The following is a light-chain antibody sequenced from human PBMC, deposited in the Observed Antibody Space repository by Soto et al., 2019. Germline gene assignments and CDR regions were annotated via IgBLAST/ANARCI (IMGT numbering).Light chain of an antibody. CDR1: QSVRNNY. Sequence: EIVLTQSPGTLSLSPGERATLSCRASQSVRNNYLAWYQQKPGQAPRLLIYGASSRATGIPERFSGSGSGTDFTLTVSRLEPEDFAVYYCQQYDTSPLTFGQGTKVEIK. CDR2: GAS. J-gene: IGKJ1*01. V-gene: IGKV3-20*01. CDR3: QQYDTSPLT.